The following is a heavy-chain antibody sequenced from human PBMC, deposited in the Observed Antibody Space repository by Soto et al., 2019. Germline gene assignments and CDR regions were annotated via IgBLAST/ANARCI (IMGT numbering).Heavy chain of an antibody. D-gene: IGHD3-10*01. CDR1: GLTFSIYS. J-gene: IGHJ6*02. CDR2: ISSSSTTL. CDR3: ARDPGDGMDV. V-gene: IGHV3-48*02. Sequence: PGGSLRLSCAASGLTFSIYSMNWARQAPGKGLEWVSYISSSSTTLYYADSVKGRFTISRDNAKNSLYLQMHSLRDEDTAVYYCARDPGDGMDVWGQGTTVTVSS.